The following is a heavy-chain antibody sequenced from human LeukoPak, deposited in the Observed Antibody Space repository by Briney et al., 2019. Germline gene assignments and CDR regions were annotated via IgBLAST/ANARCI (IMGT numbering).Heavy chain of an antibody. J-gene: IGHJ6*02. D-gene: IGHD5-18*01. CDR1: GGTFSSYA. CDR3: ARDGGIGGYSYGPRFYYGMDV. Sequence: ASVKVSCKASGGTFSSYAISWVRQAPGQGLEWMGRIIPIFGIANYAQKFQGRVTITAEKSTSTAYMELRSLRSEDTAVYYCARDGGIGGYSYGPRFYYGMDVWGQGTTVTVSS. CDR2: IIPIFGIA. V-gene: IGHV1-69*04.